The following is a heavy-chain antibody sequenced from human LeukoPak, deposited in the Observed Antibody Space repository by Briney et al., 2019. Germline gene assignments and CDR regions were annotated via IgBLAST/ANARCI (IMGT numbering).Heavy chain of an antibody. CDR3: ARAGIAARLFDY. D-gene: IGHD6-6*01. CDR1: GFTFSSYS. Sequence: GGSLRLSCAASGFTFSSYSMNWVRQAPGKGLEWVSSISSSSSYIYYADSVKGRFTISRDNAKNSLYLQMNSLRAEDTAVYYCARAGIAARLFDYWGQGTLVTVSS. CDR2: ISSSSSYI. V-gene: IGHV3-21*01. J-gene: IGHJ4*02.